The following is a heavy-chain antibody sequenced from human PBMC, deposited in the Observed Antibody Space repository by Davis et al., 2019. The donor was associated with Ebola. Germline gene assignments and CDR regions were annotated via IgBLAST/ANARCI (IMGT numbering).Heavy chain of an antibody. Sequence: GESLKISCKGSGYSFTSYWIGWVRQMPGKGLEWMGIIYPGDSDTRYSPSFQGQVTISADKSISTAYLQWSSLKASDTAMYYCARRAAADPYYYYYMDVWGKGTTVTVSS. CDR3: ARRAAADPYYYYYMDV. CDR2: IYPGDSDT. J-gene: IGHJ6*03. CDR1: GYSFTSYW. V-gene: IGHV5-51*01. D-gene: IGHD6-13*01.